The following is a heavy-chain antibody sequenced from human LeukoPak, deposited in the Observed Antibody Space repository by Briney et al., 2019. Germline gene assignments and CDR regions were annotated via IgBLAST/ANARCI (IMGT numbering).Heavy chain of an antibody. CDR3: ARVHAPIWFGELPTFDY. CDR1: GFTFSSYA. D-gene: IGHD3-10*01. V-gene: IGHV3-23*01. CDR2: ISGSGGST. J-gene: IGHJ4*02. Sequence: PGGSLRLSCAASGFTFSSYAMSWVRQAPGKGLEWVSAISGSGGSTYYADSVKGRFTISRDNSKNTLYLQMNSLRAEDTAVYYCARVHAPIWFGELPTFDYWGQGTLVTVSS.